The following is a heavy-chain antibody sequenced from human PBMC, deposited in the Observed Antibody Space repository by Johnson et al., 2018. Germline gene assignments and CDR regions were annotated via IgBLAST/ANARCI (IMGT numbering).Heavy chain of an antibody. CDR2: ISYDGSNK. D-gene: IGHD5-24*01. Sequence: QVQLVESGGGVVQPGRSLRLSCAASGFTFSSYAMHWVRQAPGKGLEWVAVISYDGSNKYYADSVKGRFTISRDNSNNSLYLQMNSLRAEDTAVYYCAREFPTYREGLFHHWGQGTLVTVSS. CDR3: AREFPTYREGLFHH. J-gene: IGHJ1*01. CDR1: GFTFSSYA. V-gene: IGHV3-30-3*01.